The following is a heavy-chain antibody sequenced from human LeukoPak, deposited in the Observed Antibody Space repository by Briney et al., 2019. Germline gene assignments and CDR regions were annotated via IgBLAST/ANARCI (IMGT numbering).Heavy chain of an antibody. Sequence: GESLKISCKGSGYSFTSYWIGWVRQMPGKGLEWMGIIYPGDSDTRYSPSFQGQVTISADKSISTAYLQWSSLKASDTAMYYCARLITMVRGAEPNWFDPWGQGTLVTVSS. CDR1: GYSFTSYW. CDR2: IYPGDSDT. D-gene: IGHD3-10*01. J-gene: IGHJ5*02. V-gene: IGHV5-51*01. CDR3: ARLITMVRGAEPNWFDP.